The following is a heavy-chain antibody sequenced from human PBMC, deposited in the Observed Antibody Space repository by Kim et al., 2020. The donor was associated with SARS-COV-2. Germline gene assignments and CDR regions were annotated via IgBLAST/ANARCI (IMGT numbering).Heavy chain of an antibody. CDR1: GGYFSDYT. J-gene: IGHJ6*02. D-gene: IGHD2-8*02. V-gene: IGHV4-34*01. CDR2: INHSGST. Sequence: SETLSPTCAVYGGYFSDYTWTWIRQPPGKGLEWIGEINHSGSTNLSPSLKSRITISVDTSKSQFSLRLKSMTATDAAVYYCARGRAGVVPSPVLGLRPYDHYYAMDVWGRGTPVAVSS. CDR3: ARGRAGVVPSPVLGLRPYDHYYAMDV.